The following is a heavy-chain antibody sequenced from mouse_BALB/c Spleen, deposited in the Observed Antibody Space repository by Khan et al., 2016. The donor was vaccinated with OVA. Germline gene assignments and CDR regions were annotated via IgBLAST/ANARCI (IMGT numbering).Heavy chain of an antibody. CDR2: LFPGDDST. Sequence: QVRLQQSGTELVKPGASVKLSCKAYGYTFTNYDINWVRQRPEQGLEWIGWLFPGDDSTKYNEKFKDKATLTTDKSSSTAYMQLSRLTSEASAVYFCARRRGSMDYWGQGTSVTVSS. CDR3: ARRRGSMDY. CDR1: GYTFTNYD. J-gene: IGHJ4*01. V-gene: IGHV1-85*01.